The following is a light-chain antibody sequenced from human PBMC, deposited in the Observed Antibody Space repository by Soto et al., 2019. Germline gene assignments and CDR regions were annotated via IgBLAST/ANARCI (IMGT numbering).Light chain of an antibody. J-gene: IGKJ4*01. CDR3: MQGTHWPLT. CDR1: QSLVHSNGNTF. V-gene: IGKV2-30*02. CDR2: KVS. Sequence: DVVMTQSPLSLPVTIGQPASISCRSSQSLVHSNGNTFLNWFQQRPGHSPRRLIYKVSNRDSGVPDRFSGSGSGTDFTLKISRVEAEDVGVYYCMQGTHWPLTFGGGTKVEIK.